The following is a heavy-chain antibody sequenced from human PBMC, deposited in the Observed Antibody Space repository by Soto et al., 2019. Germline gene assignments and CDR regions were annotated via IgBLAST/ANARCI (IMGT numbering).Heavy chain of an antibody. CDR3: AKRGPNYYGSGSYYTGDFDYFDS. CDR2: ISYDGSNK. V-gene: IGHV3-30-3*01. CDR1: GFTFSSYA. J-gene: IGHJ4*02. D-gene: IGHD3-10*01. Sequence: GGSLRLSCAASGFTFSSYAMHWVRQAPGKGLEWVAVISYDGSNKYYADSVKGRFTISRDNSKNTLYLQMNSLRAEDTAIYYCAKRGPNYYGSGSYYTGDFDYFDSWGQGALVTVSS.